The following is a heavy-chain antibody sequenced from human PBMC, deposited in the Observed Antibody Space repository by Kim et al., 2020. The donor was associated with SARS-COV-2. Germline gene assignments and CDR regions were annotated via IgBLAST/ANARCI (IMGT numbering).Heavy chain of an antibody. CDR2: ITGNGDST. J-gene: IGHJ4*02. V-gene: IGHV3-23*01. Sequence: GGSLRLSCAASGFTFSTNAMTWVRQPPGKGLEWVSAITGNGDSTYYAGSVEGRFTISRDNAKNTLYLQINGLRAEDTAVYYCAKARGLYCSGSSCYRGIYEYWGRGTLVTVSS. CDR3: AKARGLYCSGSSCYRGIYEY. D-gene: IGHD2-15*01. CDR1: GFTFSTNA.